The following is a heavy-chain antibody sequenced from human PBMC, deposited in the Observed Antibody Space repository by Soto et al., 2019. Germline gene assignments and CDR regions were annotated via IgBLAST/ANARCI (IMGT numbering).Heavy chain of an antibody. V-gene: IGHV1-18*01. CDR3: ARGCIAVTTHLCY. CDR2: INPYNGNT. J-gene: IGHJ4*02. D-gene: IGHD4-17*01. Sequence: QVLLVQSGPEIKKPGASVKVSCKASGYTFNTYGITWVRQAPGQGLEWMGWINPYNGNTKFAQKLQDRVTMTTDTSASTAYMELASLRSDDTAVYYCARGCIAVTTHLCYWGQGTLVTVSS. CDR1: GYTFNTYG.